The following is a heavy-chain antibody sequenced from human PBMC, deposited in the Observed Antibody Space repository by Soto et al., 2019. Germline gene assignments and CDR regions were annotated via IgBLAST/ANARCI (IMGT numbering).Heavy chain of an antibody. Sequence: RPSCTASGSTFGDYAMSWFRQAPGTALYWVRFIRSKAYGGTTEYAASVKGRFTISRDDSKSIAYLQMNSLKTEDTAVYYCTPMGFDILTVYYHGALDISAQGTLVTVSS. CDR1: GSTFGDYA. J-gene: IGHJ3*02. V-gene: IGHV3-49*03. CDR2: IRSKAYGGTT. CDR3: TPMGFDILTVYYHGALDI. D-gene: IGHD3-9*01.